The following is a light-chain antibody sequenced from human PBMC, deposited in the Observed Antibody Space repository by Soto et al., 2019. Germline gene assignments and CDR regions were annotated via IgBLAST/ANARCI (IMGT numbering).Light chain of an antibody. J-gene: IGKJ2*01. CDR3: QQYNNWPPYT. CDR2: GAS. Sequence: EKVMTQSPATLSVSPGERATLSCRASQSVSSNLAWYQQKPGQAPRLLIYGASTRATGIPARFSGSGSGTEFTLNISSLQSEDLEAYYCQQYNNWPPYTFGPGTKLYI. CDR1: QSVSSN. V-gene: IGKV3-15*01.